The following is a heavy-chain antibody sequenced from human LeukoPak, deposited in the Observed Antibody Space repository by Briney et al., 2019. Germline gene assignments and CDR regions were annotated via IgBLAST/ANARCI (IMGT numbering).Heavy chain of an antibody. CDR1: GYTLTELS. Sequence: WASVKVSCKVSGYTLTELSMHWVRQAPGQGLEWMGIINPSGGSTSYAQKFQGRVTMTRDTSTSTVYMEPSSLRSEDTAVYYCASADYYYDSSGFSNRGDAFDIWGQGTMVTVSS. D-gene: IGHD3-22*01. V-gene: IGHV1-46*01. CDR2: INPSGGST. J-gene: IGHJ3*02. CDR3: ASADYYYDSSGFSNRGDAFDI.